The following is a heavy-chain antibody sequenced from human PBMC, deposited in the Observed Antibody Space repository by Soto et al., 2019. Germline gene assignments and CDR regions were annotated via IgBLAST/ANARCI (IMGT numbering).Heavy chain of an antibody. D-gene: IGHD6-6*01. Sequence: GGSLRLSCSASVFTFDDYTMHWLRQAPGKGLEWVSLISWDGGSTYYADSVKGRFTISRDNSKNSLYLQMNSLRTEDTALYYCAKGRAARSPNYYYGMDVWGQGTTVTVSS. CDR3: AKGRAARSPNYYYGMDV. V-gene: IGHV3-43*01. CDR2: ISWDGGST. J-gene: IGHJ6*02. CDR1: VFTFDDYT.